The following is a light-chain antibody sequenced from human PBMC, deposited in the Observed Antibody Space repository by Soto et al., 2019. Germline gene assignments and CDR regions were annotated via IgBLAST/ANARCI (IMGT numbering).Light chain of an antibody. CDR2: WAS. CDR1: RSVLYSSNNKNY. CDR3: QQYYSTLWT. J-gene: IGKJ1*01. Sequence: DIAITQSPESRGLCLGQGSTINCKSSRSVLYSSNNKNYLAWYQQKPGQPPKLLIYWASTRESGVPDRFSGSGSGTDFTLTISCLQAEDVAVYYCQQYYSTLWTFCQGTKVDIK. V-gene: IGKV4-1*01.